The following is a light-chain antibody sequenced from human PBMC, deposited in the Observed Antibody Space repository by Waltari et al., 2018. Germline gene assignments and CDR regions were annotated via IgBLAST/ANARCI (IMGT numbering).Light chain of an antibody. V-gene: IGLV4-69*01. J-gene: IGLJ3*02. CDR1: SGHSSNI. CDR2: VNSDGSH. CDR3: QTGGHGTWV. Sequence: QLVLTQSPSASASLGASVNLSSTLTSGHSSNIIAWNQQQPEKGPRSLMKVNSDGSHSKGDEIPDRFSGSSSGAERYLTISSLQSEDEADYYCQTGGHGTWVFGGGTKLTVL.